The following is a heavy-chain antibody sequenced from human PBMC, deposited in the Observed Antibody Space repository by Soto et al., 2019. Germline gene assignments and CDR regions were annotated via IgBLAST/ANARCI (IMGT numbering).Heavy chain of an antibody. CDR2: IYYSGST. CDR1: GGSISSGDYY. Sequence: SETLSLTCTVSGGSISSGDYYWSWIRQVPGKGLEWIGYIYYSGSTYYNPSLKSRVALSLDTSKNQFSLTLSSVTAADTAIYYCASQDYDKSVYYFDYWGRGTLVTVSS. V-gene: IGHV4-30-4*08. D-gene: IGHD3-22*01. J-gene: IGHJ4*02. CDR3: ASQDYDKSVYYFDY.